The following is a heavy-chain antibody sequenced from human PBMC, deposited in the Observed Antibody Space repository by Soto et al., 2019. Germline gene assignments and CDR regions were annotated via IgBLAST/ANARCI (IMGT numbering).Heavy chain of an antibody. CDR2: IWYDGSNK. CDR1: GFTFNTYG. CDR3: ARADCTGAYCYSWPFNYGVDV. J-gene: IGHJ6*02. Sequence: QVQLVESGGGVVQPGGSLRLSCTTSGFTFNTYGMHWVRQAPGKVLDWVAIIWYDGSNKYYADSVKGRFTISRDNSKNTLYLQMNSLRAEDTALYYCARADCTGAYCYSWPFNYGVDVWGQGTTVTVSS. D-gene: IGHD2-15*01. V-gene: IGHV3-33*08.